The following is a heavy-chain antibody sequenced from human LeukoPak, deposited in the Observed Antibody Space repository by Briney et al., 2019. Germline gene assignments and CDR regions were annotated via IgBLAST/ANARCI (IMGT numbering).Heavy chain of an antibody. CDR1: EFTFSSYS. CDR2: ITNSGNSK. D-gene: IGHD6-6*01. V-gene: IGHV3-48*04. CDR3: ARGSRIAVHASDI. Sequence: GGSLRLSCAASEFTFSSYSMNWVRQAPGKGLEWVSYITNSGNSKSYADSVEGRFTISRDNAKNSLYLQMNSLRVEDTAVYYCARGSRIAVHASDIWGQGTMVTVSS. J-gene: IGHJ3*02.